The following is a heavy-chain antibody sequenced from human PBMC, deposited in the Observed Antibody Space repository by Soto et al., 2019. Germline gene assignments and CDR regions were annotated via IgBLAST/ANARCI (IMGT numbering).Heavy chain of an antibody. CDR3: ARVANYYDSSGYYRAYNWFDP. D-gene: IGHD3-22*01. CDR1: GSSIRNSYYF. Sequence: SETLSLTCTVSGSSIRNSYYFWGWIRQPPGKGLEWIGSIFNNGSTHHNPSLKSRVTISVDTSKNQFSLKLSSVTAADTAVYYCARVANYYDSSGYYRAYNWFDPWGQGTLVTVSS. V-gene: IGHV4-39*07. CDR2: IFNNGST. J-gene: IGHJ5*02.